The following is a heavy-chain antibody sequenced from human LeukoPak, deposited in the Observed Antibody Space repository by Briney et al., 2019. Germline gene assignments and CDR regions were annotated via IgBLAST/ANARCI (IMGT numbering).Heavy chain of an antibody. CDR1: GFTFSSYG. V-gene: IGHV3-33*01. Sequence: GGSLRLSCAASGFTFSSYGIHWVRQAPGKGLEWVAVIWYDGSNKYYADSVKGRFTISRDNSKNTLYLQMNSLRAEDTAVYYCARERGVGGTTWGDIGYWGQGTLVTVSS. D-gene: IGHD1-26*01. CDR2: IWYDGSNK. J-gene: IGHJ4*02. CDR3: ARERGVGGTTWGDIGY.